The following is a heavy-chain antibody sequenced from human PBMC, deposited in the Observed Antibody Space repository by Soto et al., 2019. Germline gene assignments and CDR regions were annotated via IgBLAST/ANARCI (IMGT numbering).Heavy chain of an antibody. V-gene: IGHV3-11*01. CDR1: GFTFSDYY. CDR3: ARDENVREYYYYMEV. J-gene: IGHJ6*03. CDR2: ISSSGSTI. Sequence: QVQLVESGGGLVKPGGSLRLSCAASGFTFSDYYMSWIRQAPGTGLVWVSYISSSGSTIYYAASVNGRFTISRDNAKNPIYQQINNLRAEDTTVYYCARDENVREYYYYMEVWGKGTTVTVSS.